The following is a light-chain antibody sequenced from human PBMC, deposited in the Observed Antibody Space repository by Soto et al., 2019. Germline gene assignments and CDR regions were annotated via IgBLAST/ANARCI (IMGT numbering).Light chain of an antibody. Sequence: EIVLTQSPGTLSLSPGERATLSCRASQSVGSNLAWYQQKPGQPLRLLMYGAATWASGIPVRFSGSGSGTDFTLTISSLQSEDFAIYYCQQYNTWTWTFGQGTKVDIK. V-gene: IGKV3-15*01. CDR3: QQYNTWTWT. CDR2: GAA. CDR1: QSVGSN. J-gene: IGKJ1*01.